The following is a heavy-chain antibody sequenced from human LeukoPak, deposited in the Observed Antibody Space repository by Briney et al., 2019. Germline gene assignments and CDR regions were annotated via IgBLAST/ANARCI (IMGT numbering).Heavy chain of an antibody. CDR2: INPNSGGT. Sequence: ASVKVSCKASGYTFTGYYMHWVRQAPGQGLEWMGWINPNSGGTNYAQKFQGWVTMTRDTSISTAYMELSRLRSDGTAVYYCARAYSSGWWDPYYFDYWGQGTLVTVSS. D-gene: IGHD6-19*01. CDR3: ARAYSSGWWDPYYFDY. V-gene: IGHV1-2*04. J-gene: IGHJ4*02. CDR1: GYTFTGYY.